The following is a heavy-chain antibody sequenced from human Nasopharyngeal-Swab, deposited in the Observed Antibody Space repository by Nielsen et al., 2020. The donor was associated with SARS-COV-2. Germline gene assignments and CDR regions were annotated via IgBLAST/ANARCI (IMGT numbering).Heavy chain of an antibody. V-gene: IGHV3-53*01. CDR2: IYSGGST. D-gene: IGHD3-16*02. Sequence: GESLKISCAASGFTVSSNYMTWVRQAPGKGLEWVLVIYSGGSTYYADSVKGRFTISRDNSKNTLYLQMNSLRAEDTAVYYCARAVMITFGGVIVHNAFDIWGQGTMVTVSS. CDR1: GFTVSSNY. CDR3: ARAVMITFGGVIVHNAFDI. J-gene: IGHJ3*02.